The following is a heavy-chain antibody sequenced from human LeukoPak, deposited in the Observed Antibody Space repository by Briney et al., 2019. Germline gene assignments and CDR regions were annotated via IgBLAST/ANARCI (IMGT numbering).Heavy chain of an antibody. J-gene: IGHJ4*02. V-gene: IGHV1-2*02. CDR2: INPNSGDT. Sequence: ASVKVSCKASGYTLTGYYMHWLRQAPGQGLEWMGWINPNSGDTNYAQKFQGRVTMTRDTSISTAYMELSRLTSDDTAVYYCAKSPSEYYFDYWGQGTLVTVSS. CDR3: AKSPSEYYFDY. CDR1: GYTLTGYY.